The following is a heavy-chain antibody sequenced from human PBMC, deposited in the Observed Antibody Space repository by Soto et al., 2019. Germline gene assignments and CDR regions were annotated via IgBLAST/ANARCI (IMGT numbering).Heavy chain of an antibody. V-gene: IGHV3-11*06. CDR3: AREGYCCSTPCHYGMDV. CDR2: ISSSNNYI. CDR1: GFTFSDYY. J-gene: IGHJ6*02. D-gene: IGHD2-2*01. Sequence: QVQLVESGGGLVKPGGSLRLSCAASGFTFSDYYMSWIRQAPGKGLEWVTFISSSNNYIQYADSVKGRFTHSRDNAKNSLLLQMNSLRAEDTDVYYCAREGYCCSTPCHYGMDVWGQGTTVTVSS.